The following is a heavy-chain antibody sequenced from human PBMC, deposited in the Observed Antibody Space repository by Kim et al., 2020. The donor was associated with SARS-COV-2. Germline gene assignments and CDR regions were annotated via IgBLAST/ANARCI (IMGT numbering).Heavy chain of an antibody. CDR3: TKDLGGDNYDYYYYVVV. CDR1: NFTFSSFW. D-gene: IGHD1-20*01. CDR2: IKENGSKK. Sequence: GGSLRLSCAASNFTFSSFWMSWVRQAPGKGLEWVANIKENGSKKYYVDSVEGRFTISRDNIKNSLYLQMSDLRAEDTAVYYCTKDLGGDNYDYYYYVVV. V-gene: IGHV3-7*01. J-gene: IGHJ6*03.